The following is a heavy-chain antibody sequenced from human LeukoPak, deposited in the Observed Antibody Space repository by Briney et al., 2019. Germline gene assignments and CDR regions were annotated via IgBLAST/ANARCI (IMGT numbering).Heavy chain of an antibody. Sequence: AGGSLRLSCAASGFTFSSYWMHWVRQAPGKGLVWVSRINSDGRSTSYADSVKGRFTISRDNAKNTLYLQMNGLGAEDTAVYYCAREVAYYFDYWGQGTLVTVSS. CDR1: GFTFSSYW. CDR3: AREVAYYFDY. V-gene: IGHV3-74*01. CDR2: INSDGRST. J-gene: IGHJ4*02. D-gene: IGHD2-15*01.